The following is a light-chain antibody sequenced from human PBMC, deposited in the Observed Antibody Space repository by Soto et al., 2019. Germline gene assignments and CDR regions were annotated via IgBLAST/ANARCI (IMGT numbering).Light chain of an antibody. J-gene: IGKJ2*01. Sequence: EIVLTQSPGTLSLSPGERATLSCRASQRVSSSYLAWYQQKPGQAPRLLLYGASSRATGIPDRFSGSGSGTDFTLTLSRLEPEDFAVYYCQQYGSSPYTFGQGTKLEIK. CDR2: GAS. CDR3: QQYGSSPYT. V-gene: IGKV3-20*01. CDR1: QRVSSSY.